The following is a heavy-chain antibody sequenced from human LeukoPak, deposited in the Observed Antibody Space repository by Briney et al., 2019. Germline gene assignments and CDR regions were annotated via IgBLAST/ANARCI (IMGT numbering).Heavy chain of an antibody. Sequence: RGETLKISCKGSGYSFTSYWISWERQMPGKGLEWMGRIDPSDSYTNYSPSFQGHVTISADKSISTAYLQWSSLKASDTAMYYCARTLCSSTSCYSPYWGQGTLVTASS. CDR1: GYSFTSYW. CDR3: ARTLCSSTSCYSPY. D-gene: IGHD2-2*01. V-gene: IGHV5-10-1*01. CDR2: IDPSDSYT. J-gene: IGHJ4*02.